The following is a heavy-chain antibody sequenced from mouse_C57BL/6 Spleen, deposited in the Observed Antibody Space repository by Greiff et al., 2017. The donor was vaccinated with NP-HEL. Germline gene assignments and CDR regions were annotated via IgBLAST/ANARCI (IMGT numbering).Heavy chain of an antibody. CDR3: ARKGSMAHWYFDV. CDR2: IDPSDSYT. V-gene: IGHV1-50*01. CDR1: GYTFTSYW. J-gene: IGHJ1*03. D-gene: IGHD1-1*02. Sequence: VQLQQPGAELVKPGASVKLSCKASGYTFTSYWMQWVKQRPGQGLEWIGEIDPSDSYTNYNQKFKGKATLTVDTSSSTAYMQLSSLTSEDSAVYYCARKGSMAHWYFDVWGTGTTVTVSS.